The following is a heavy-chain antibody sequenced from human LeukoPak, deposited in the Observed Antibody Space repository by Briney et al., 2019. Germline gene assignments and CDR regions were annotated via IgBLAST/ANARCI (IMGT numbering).Heavy chain of an antibody. Sequence: GGSLRLSCAASGLTFRTYAMSWVRQAPGKGLEWVSSISDSGGYTFYADSVKGRFTISRDNSKNTVYLQMNSLRAEDTAVYYCAREGPMLRGVIGGKIDYWGQGTLVTVSS. CDR1: GLTFRTYA. D-gene: IGHD3-10*01. J-gene: IGHJ4*02. V-gene: IGHV3-23*01. CDR3: AREGPMLRGVIGGKIDY. CDR2: ISDSGGYT.